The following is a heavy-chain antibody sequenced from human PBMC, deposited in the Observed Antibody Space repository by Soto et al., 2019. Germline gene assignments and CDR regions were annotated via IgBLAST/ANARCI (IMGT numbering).Heavy chain of an antibody. D-gene: IGHD1-7*01. V-gene: IGHV5-10-1*01. CDR1: GYSFTSYW. CDR3: ARDAAPTLNYPHGMEV. J-gene: IGHJ6*02. CDR2: IDPSDSYT. Sequence: PGESQKISCKGSGYSFTSYWKSGVRQIPGKGLGWMGRIDPSDSYTNYSPSFQGHVTLSADKSISTAYLQLNSVTPEDTAVYYCARDAAPTLNYPHGMEVWVQGTAVTVYS.